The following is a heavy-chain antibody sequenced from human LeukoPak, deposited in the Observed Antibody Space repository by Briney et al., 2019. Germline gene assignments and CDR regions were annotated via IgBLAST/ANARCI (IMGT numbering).Heavy chain of an antibody. V-gene: IGHV3-9*01. CDR2: ISWNSGSI. Sequence: GRSLRLSCAASGFTFDDYAMHWVRQAPGKGLEWVSGISWNSGSIGYADSVKGRFTISRDNAKNSLYLQMNSLRAEDTAVYYCAKDIVGATRVDFDYWGQGTLVTVSS. J-gene: IGHJ4*02. CDR3: AKDIVGATRVDFDY. CDR1: GFTFDDYA. D-gene: IGHD1-26*01.